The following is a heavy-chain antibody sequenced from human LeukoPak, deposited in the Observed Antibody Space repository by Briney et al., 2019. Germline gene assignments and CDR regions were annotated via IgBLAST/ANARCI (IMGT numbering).Heavy chain of an antibody. Sequence: SETLSLTCAVSGYSISSGYYWGWIRQPPGKGLEWIGSIYHSGSTYYNPSLKSRVTISVDTSKNQFSLKLSSVTAADTAGYYWARLLVRTHWRFLEWLFPKRFDPWGQGTLVTVSS. J-gene: IGHJ5*02. CDR3: ARLLVRTHWRFLEWLFPKRFDP. V-gene: IGHV4-38-2*01. CDR1: GYSISSGYY. CDR2: IYHSGST. D-gene: IGHD3-3*01.